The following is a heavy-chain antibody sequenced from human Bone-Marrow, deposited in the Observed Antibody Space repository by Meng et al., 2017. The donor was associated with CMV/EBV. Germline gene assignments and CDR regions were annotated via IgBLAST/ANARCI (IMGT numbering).Heavy chain of an antibody. V-gene: IGHV3-23*01. CDR2: IRGGGDST. CDR3: AKGGRPISCSSSWQWFDA. J-gene: IGHJ5*02. D-gene: IGHD6-6*01. CDR1: GSTFSSYA. Sequence: GESLMISCAASGSTFSSYAMSWVRQAPGKGLEWGSGIRGGGDSTYYADSVKGRFTISRDNSKNTLYLQMNSLTAEDTAVYYCAKGGRPISCSSSWQWFDAWGQGTLVTVSS.